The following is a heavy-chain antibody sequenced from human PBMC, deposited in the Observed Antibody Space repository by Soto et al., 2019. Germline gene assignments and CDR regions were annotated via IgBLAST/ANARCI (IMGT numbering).Heavy chain of an antibody. D-gene: IGHD6-19*01. CDR2: LITNFGTA. Sequence: QVQLVQSGAEVKKTGSSVKVSCKASGGTFSSYAISWVRQAPVQGLEWRGGLITNFGTANYAQKCQGRVTITAAEATSTAYMELSRLRSEDTAVYYCARLPSSGGTYTFFDYRGQGTLVTVSS. CDR3: ARLPSSGGTYTFFDY. V-gene: IGHV1-69*01. CDR1: GGTFSSYA. J-gene: IGHJ4*02.